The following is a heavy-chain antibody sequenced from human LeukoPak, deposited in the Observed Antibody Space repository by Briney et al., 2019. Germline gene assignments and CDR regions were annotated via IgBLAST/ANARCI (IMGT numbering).Heavy chain of an antibody. J-gene: IGHJ4*02. CDR3: ARAAGEEGPDFDF. CDR2: ISSDGKKK. CDR1: GFIFSSYA. D-gene: IGHD3-10*01. V-gene: IGHV3-30*04. Sequence: GGSLRLSCEASGFIFSSYAIHCVRQAPGKGLEWVGIISSDGKKKFYADSLKGRFTISRDNSKNTLYLQMNSLRADDTAVYYCARAAGEEGPDFDFWGQGTLVTVSS.